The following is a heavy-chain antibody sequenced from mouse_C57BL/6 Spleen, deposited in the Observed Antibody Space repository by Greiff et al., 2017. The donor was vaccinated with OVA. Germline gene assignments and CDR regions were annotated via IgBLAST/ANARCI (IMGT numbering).Heavy chain of an antibody. V-gene: IGHV2-5*01. CDR1: GFSLTSYG. J-gene: IGHJ1*03. D-gene: IGHD1-1*01. Sequence: VKLQQSGPGLVQPSQSLSITCTVSGFSLTSYGVHWVRQSPGKGLEWLGVIWRGGSTDYNAAFMSRLSITNDNSKSQVFFKMNSLQADDTALYYCAKDYGSSYWWYFEVWGTGTTVTVSS. CDR3: AKDYGSSYWWYFEV. CDR2: IWRGGST.